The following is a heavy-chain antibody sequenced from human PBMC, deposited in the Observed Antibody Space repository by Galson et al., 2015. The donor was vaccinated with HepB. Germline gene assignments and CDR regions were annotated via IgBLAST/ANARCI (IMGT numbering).Heavy chain of an antibody. Sequence: SVKVSCKASGGTFSSYAISWVRQAPGQGLEWMGGIIPIFGTANYAQKFQGRVTITADESTSTAYMELSSLRSEDTAVYYCARERLVTTYGAYYYYGMDVWGQGTTVTVSS. J-gene: IGHJ6*02. CDR3: ARERLVTTYGAYYYYGMDV. D-gene: IGHD3-9*01. CDR2: IIPIFGTA. V-gene: IGHV1-69*13. CDR1: GGTFSSYA.